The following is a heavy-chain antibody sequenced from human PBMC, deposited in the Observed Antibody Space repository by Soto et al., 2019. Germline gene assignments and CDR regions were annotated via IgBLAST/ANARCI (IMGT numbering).Heavy chain of an antibody. CDR3: ARVAATGTFIFDY. J-gene: IGHJ4*02. V-gene: IGHV4-59*01. D-gene: IGHD6-13*01. CDR2: IYYSGST. CDR1: GASISSYY. Sequence: SETLSLTCTVSGASISSYYWSWIRQPPGKGLEWIGYIYYSGSTNYNPSLKSRLTISVDTSKNQFSLNLTSVTAADTAVYYCARVAATGTFIFDYWGQGTLVTVSS.